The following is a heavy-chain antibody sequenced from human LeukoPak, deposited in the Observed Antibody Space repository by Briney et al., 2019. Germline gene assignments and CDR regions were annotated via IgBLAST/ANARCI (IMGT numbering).Heavy chain of an antibody. Sequence: GGSLRLSCAASGFTGSTNYMSWVRQAPGKGLEWVSVIYSGGSTYYADSVKGRFTISRDNSKNTLYLQMNSLRAEDTAVYYCARRGAHCTNGVCHPLYYFDYWGQGTLVTVSS. CDR1: GFTGSTNY. D-gene: IGHD2-8*01. J-gene: IGHJ4*02. CDR3: ARRGAHCTNGVCHPLYYFDY. CDR2: IYSGGST. V-gene: IGHV3-53*01.